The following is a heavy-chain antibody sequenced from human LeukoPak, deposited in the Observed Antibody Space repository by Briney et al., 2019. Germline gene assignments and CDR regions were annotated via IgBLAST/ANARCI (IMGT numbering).Heavy chain of an antibody. CDR3: ARDGPAQMVDFDY. V-gene: IGHV1-2*02. Sequence: ASVKVSCKASGYTFSGTGWYLYWLRQAPGQGLECMGWIYPYNGATHYAQKFQGRVAMTRDTSISTAYMELSRLRPDDTAVYYCARDGPAQMVDFDYWGQGTLVTVSS. J-gene: IGHJ4*02. D-gene: IGHD3-10*01. CDR2: IYPYNGAT. CDR1: GYTFSGTGWY.